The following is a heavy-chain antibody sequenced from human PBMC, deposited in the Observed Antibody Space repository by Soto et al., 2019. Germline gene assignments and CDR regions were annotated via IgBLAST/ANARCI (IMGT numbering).Heavy chain of an antibody. CDR3: ATFRSGYYQTDAFGI. CDR2: IHHSGST. J-gene: IGHJ3*02. D-gene: IGHD3-22*01. Sequence: QVHLQESGPGLVKPSGTLSLTCAVSGDAISSNNWWTWVRQPPGKGPEWIGEIHHSGSTNYNPSLQSRGTIAIAKSKNHFSLNLSPVTAADTAMYYCATFRSGYYQTDAFGIWGQGTMVTVSS. V-gene: IGHV4-4*02. CDR1: GDAISSNNW.